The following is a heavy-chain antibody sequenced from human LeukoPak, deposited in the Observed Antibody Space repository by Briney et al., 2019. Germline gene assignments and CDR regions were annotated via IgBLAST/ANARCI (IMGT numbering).Heavy chain of an antibody. CDR3: ARVADYYDSSGRDAFDI. CDR1: GGSISSYY. D-gene: IGHD3-22*01. CDR2: IYYSGST. Sequence: PSETLSLTCNVSGGSISSYYWSWIRQPPGKGLEWIGYIYYSGSTNYNPSLKSRVTISVDTSKNQFSLKLSSVTAADTAVYYCARVADYYDSSGRDAFDIWGQGTMVTVSS. V-gene: IGHV4-59*01. J-gene: IGHJ3*02.